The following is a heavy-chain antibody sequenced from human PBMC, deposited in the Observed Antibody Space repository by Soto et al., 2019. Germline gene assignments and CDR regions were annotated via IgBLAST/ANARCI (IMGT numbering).Heavy chain of an antibody. CDR3: AAIVVVPAAMYYFDY. J-gene: IGHJ4*02. Sequence: QVQLQQWGAGLLKPSETLSLTCAVYGGSFSGYYWSWIRQPPGKGLEWIGEINHSGSTNYNPSLKSRVTISVDTSKNQFSLKLSSVTAADMAVYYCAAIVVVPAAMYYFDYWGQGTLVTVSS. V-gene: IGHV4-34*01. D-gene: IGHD2-2*01. CDR2: INHSGST. CDR1: GGSFSGYY.